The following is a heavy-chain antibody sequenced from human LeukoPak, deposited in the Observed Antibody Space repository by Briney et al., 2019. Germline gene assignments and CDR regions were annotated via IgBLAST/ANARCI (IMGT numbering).Heavy chain of an antibody. J-gene: IGHJ4*02. D-gene: IGHD3-16*01. Sequence: GGSLRLSCAASEFTFRNYAMNWVRQAPGKGLEWVSSISGGGHTYYADSVKGRFTISRDNSKDTLYLQMNSLRAEDTAIYYCAKTILGDLAHIDYWGQGTVVTVSP. CDR2: ISGGGHT. V-gene: IGHV3-23*01. CDR1: EFTFRNYA. CDR3: AKTILGDLAHIDY.